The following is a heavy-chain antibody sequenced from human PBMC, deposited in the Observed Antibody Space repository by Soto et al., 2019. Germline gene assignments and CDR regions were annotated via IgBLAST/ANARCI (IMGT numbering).Heavy chain of an antibody. CDR2: IYYSGST. V-gene: IGHV4-59*08. CDR3: ARRYGPGFDY. Sequence: QVQLQESGPGLVKPSETLSLTCTVSGGSISSYYWSWIRQPPGKGLEWIGYIYYSGSTNYNPSLHRRVTLSVDTSKNQFSLKLSSVTAADTAVYYCARRYGPGFDYWGQGTLVTVSS. CDR1: GGSISSYY. D-gene: IGHD4-17*01. J-gene: IGHJ4*02.